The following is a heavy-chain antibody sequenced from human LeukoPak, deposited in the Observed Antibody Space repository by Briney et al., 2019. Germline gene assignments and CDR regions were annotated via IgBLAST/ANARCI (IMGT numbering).Heavy chain of an antibody. V-gene: IGHV1-69*05. CDR2: IIPIFGTA. J-gene: IGHJ3*02. CDR3: ARGLEVVVAATQAVKDAFDI. D-gene: IGHD2-15*01. Sequence: SVKVSCKASGGTFSSYAISWVRQAPGQGLEWMGGIIPIFGTANYARKFQGRVTITTDESTSTAYMELSSLRSEDTAVYYCARGLEVVVAATQAVKDAFDIWGQGTMVTVSS. CDR1: GGTFSSYA.